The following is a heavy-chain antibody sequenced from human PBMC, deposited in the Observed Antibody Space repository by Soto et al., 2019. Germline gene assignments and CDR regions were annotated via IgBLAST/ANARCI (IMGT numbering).Heavy chain of an antibody. Sequence: QVQLVQSGAEVKKPGASVKVSCKASGYTFTSYYIHWVRQAPGQGFEWMGVINPSGGSTTYAAKFQGRVTMTRDTSTSTVYMALSSLRSEDTAVYYCARGTATSSEAYWGQGTLVTVSS. J-gene: IGHJ4*02. CDR1: GYTFTSYY. CDR2: INPSGGST. CDR3: ARGTATSSEAY. V-gene: IGHV1-46*01. D-gene: IGHD1-1*01.